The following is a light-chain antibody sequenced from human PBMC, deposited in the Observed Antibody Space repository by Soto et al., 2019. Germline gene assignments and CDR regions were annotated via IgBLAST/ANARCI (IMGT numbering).Light chain of an antibody. CDR1: TSDIGTYNY. CDR2: DVS. CDR3: SSFTTRYTLV. V-gene: IGLV2-14*03. J-gene: IGLJ2*01. Sequence: QSALTQPASVSGSPGQSITISCTGTTSDIGTYNYVSWYQHHPGRAPKLIIYDVSNRPSGVSIRFSGSKSGTTASLIISGLQAEDEADYYCSSFTTRYTLVFGGGTKVTVL.